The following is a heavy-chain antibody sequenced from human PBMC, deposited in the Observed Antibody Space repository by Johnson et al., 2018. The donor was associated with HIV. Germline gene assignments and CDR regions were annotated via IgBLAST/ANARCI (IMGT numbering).Heavy chain of an antibody. CDR3: ARESSDGPNLRAFDI. J-gene: IGHJ3*02. CDR2: ISYDGSNK. D-gene: IGHD5-24*01. CDR1: GFTFSSYD. Sequence: QVQLVESGGGVVRPGGSLRLSCAASGFTFSSYDMHWVRQAPGKGLEWVAVISYDGSNKYYADSVKGRFTISRDNSKNTLYLQMNNLRAGDTAVYFCARESSDGPNLRAFDIWGQGTTVIVSS. V-gene: IGHV3-30*03.